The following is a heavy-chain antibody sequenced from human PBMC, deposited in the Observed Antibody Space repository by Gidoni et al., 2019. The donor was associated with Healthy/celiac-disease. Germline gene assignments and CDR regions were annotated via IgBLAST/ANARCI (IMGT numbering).Heavy chain of an antibody. Sequence: EVQLVESGGGLVKPGGSLRLSCAASGFTFSNAWIGWVRQAPGKGLGWGGRIKSKTDGGTTDYAATVKGRFTNSRDDSKNTLYLQMNSLKTEDTAVYYCTTEDEGGPGFGFFYYWGQGTLVTVSS. J-gene: IGHJ4*02. CDR3: TTEDEGGPGFGFFYY. CDR2: IKSKTDGGTT. CDR1: GFTFSNAW. V-gene: IGHV3-15*01. D-gene: IGHD3-16*01.